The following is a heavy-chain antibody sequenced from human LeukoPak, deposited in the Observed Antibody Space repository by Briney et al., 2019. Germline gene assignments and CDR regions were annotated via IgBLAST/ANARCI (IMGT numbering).Heavy chain of an antibody. J-gene: IGHJ4*02. Sequence: SETLSLTCTVSGGSISSYYWSWIRQPPGKGLEWIGYIYYSGSTSYNPSLKSRVTISVDTSKNQFSLKLSSVTAADTALYYCARSRGYFDYWGQGTLVTVSS. D-gene: IGHD6-13*01. CDR3: ARSRGYFDY. CDR2: IYYSGST. V-gene: IGHV4-59*01. CDR1: GGSISSYY.